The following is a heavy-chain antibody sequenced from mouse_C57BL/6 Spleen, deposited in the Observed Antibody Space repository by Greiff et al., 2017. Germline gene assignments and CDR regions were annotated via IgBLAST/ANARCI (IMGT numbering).Heavy chain of an antibody. CDR2: IWSGGST. J-gene: IGHJ3*01. CDR1: GFSLTSYG. CDR3: ARPLNYYGSSYGFAY. D-gene: IGHD1-1*01. Sequence: VKVVESGPGLVQPSQSLSITCTVSGFSLTSYGVHWVRQSPGKGLEWLGVIWSGGSTDYNAAFISRLSISKDNSKSQVFFKMNSLQADDTAIYYCARPLNYYGSSYGFAYWGQGTLVTVSA. V-gene: IGHV2-2*01.